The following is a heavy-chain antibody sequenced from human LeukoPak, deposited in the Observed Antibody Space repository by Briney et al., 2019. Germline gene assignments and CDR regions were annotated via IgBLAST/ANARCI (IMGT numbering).Heavy chain of an antibody. CDR1: GFTFSSYW. J-gene: IGHJ4*02. D-gene: IGHD3-10*01. V-gene: IGHV3-7*01. CDR2: IKQDGSEK. CDR3: ARGSLLWFGELFITSPTIDY. Sequence: GGSLRLSCAASGFTFSSYWMSWVRQAPGKGLEWVANIKQDGSEKYYVDSVKGRFTISRDNAKNSLYLQMNSLRAEDTAVYYCARGSLLWFGELFITSPTIDYWGQGTLVTVSS.